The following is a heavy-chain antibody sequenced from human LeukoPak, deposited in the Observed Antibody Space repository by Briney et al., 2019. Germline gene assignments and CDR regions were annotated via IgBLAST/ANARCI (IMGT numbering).Heavy chain of an antibody. D-gene: IGHD2-2*01. CDR1: GGSFSGYY. V-gene: IGHV4-34*01. CDR2: INHSGST. J-gene: IGHJ5*02. CDR3: ARRVVVVPAAMSWFDP. Sequence: PSETLSLTCAVYGGSFSGYYWSWIRQPPGKGLEWIGEINHSGSTNYNPSLKSRVTISVDTSKNQFSLKLSSVTAADTAVYYCARRVVVVPAAMSWFDPWGQGTLVTVSS.